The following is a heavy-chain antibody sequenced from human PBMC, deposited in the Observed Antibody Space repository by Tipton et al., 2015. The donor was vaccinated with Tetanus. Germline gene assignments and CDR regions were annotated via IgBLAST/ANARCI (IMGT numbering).Heavy chain of an antibody. Sequence: SLRLSCAASGFTFSTHGMHWVRQAPGKGLEGVALVWYDGTRKYYTESVEGRFTISRDNSKNTLYLQMDSLRVEDTAPYFWGRERFVGWLGPLDCRGQGSLVTVSS. CDR1: GFTFSTHG. D-gene: IGHD3-3*01. CDR2: VWYDGTRK. J-gene: IGHJ4*02. V-gene: IGHV3-33*01. CDR3: GRERFVGWLGPLDC.